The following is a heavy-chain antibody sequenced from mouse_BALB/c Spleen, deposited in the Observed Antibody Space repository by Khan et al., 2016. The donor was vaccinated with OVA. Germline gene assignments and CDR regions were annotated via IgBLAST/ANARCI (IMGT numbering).Heavy chain of an antibody. CDR1: GFTFIDYG. V-gene: IGHV5-15*02. CDR3: VRGGFAY. Sequence: VELVESGGDLVQPGGPRKLSCAASGFTFIDYGMAWVRQTPGKGPEWIAFISSVAYSIYYADTVTGRFTISRENAKNTLYLEMSSLRSDDTAMYYCVRGGFAYWGQGTLVTVSA. J-gene: IGHJ3*01. CDR2: ISSVAYSI.